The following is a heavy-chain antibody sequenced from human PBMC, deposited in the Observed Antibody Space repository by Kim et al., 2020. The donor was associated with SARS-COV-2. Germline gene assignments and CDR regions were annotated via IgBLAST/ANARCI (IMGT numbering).Heavy chain of an antibody. CDR3: ARTHQDYGGNSGPFDY. CDR2: IIPIFGTA. V-gene: IGHV1-69*13. CDR1: GGTFSSYA. Sequence: SVKVSCKASGGTFSSYAISWVRQAPGQGLEWMGGIIPIFGTANYAQKFQGRVTITADESTSTAYMELSSLRSEDTAVYYCARTHQDYGGNSGPFDYWGQGTLVTVSS. J-gene: IGHJ4*02. D-gene: IGHD4-17*01.